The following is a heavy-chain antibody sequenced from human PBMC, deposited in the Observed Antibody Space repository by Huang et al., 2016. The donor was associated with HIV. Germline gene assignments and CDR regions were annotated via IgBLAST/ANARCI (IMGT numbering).Heavy chain of an antibody. CDR2: ISYEGSNK. CDR1: GFIFSNSG. J-gene: IGHJ1*01. CDR3: ALKGDSSGWEYFRH. Sequence: QVQLMESGGGVVQPGRSLRLSCAASGFIFSNSGMHWVRQAPGKGCEWVALISYEGSNKYYTASVKGRFSISSDNSKNTLYLQMNSLRAEDTAVYYCALKGDSSGWEYFRHWGQGTLVTVSS. V-gene: IGHV3-30*03. D-gene: IGHD6-19*01.